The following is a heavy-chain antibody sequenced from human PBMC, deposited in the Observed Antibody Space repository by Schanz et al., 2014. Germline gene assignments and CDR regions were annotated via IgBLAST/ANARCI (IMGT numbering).Heavy chain of an antibody. Sequence: QVQLVESGGGVVQPGRSLRLSCAASGFTFSSYAIHWVRQAPGKGLEWVAVISYDGSNKYYADSVKGRFTISRDNSKNTLYLQMNSLRAEDTAVYYCAKDLPSDYYIAYWGQGTLVTVSS. CDR1: GFTFSSYA. J-gene: IGHJ4*02. CDR2: ISYDGSNK. V-gene: IGHV3-30*04. CDR3: AKDLPSDYYIAY. D-gene: IGHD3-22*01.